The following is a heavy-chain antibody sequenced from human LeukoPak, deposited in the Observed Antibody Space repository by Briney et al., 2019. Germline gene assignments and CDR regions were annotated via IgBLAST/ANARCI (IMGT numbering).Heavy chain of an antibody. CDR3: AHTTTNYYVDAFDI. CDR1: GFSLTSRGVG. D-gene: IGHD3-22*01. CDR2: IYWDDDK. V-gene: IGHV2-5*02. J-gene: IGHJ3*02. Sequence: SGPTLVNPTQTLTLTCTFSGFSLTSRGVGVAWIRQPPGKALEWLALIYWDDDKRYSPSLKSRLTITKDTSKNQVVLTMTNMDPVDTATYYCAHTTTNYYVDAFDIWGQGTMVTVSS.